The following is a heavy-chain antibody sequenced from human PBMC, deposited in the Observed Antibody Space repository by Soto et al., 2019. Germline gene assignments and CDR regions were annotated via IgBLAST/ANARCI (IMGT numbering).Heavy chain of an antibody. D-gene: IGHD3-16*01. CDR2: IYPGDSET. J-gene: IGHJ4*02. V-gene: IGHV5-51*01. CDR1: GYTFDSNW. Sequence: PGESLKISCQTAGYTFDSNWIDWVRQMPGKGLEWIGIIYPGDSETRYSPSFQGQVTISVDRSFKTAYLQWRSLQASDTAMYYCASLLDSWGEPHYFDSWGQGTAVTLSS. CDR3: ASLLDSWGEPHYFDS.